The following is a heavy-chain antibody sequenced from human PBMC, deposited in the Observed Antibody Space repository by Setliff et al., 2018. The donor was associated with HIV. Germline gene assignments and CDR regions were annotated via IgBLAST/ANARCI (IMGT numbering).Heavy chain of an antibody. D-gene: IGHD5-18*01. CDR2: IYTSGST. V-gene: IGHV4-61*02. CDR1: GGSISSGSYY. Sequence: SETLSLTCTVSGGSISSGSYYWSWIRQPAGKGLEWIGRIYTSGSTNYNPSLKNRVTISVDRSKNQFSLKLRSVTAADTAVYYCAAWGPRYSYAPYFFDSWGQGTLVTVSS. J-gene: IGHJ4*02. CDR3: AAWGPRYSYAPYFFDS.